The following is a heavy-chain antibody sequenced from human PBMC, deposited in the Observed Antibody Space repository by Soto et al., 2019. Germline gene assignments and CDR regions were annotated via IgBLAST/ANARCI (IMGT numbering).Heavy chain of an antibody. CDR3: ARLLLIDSGFLRGFDH. Sequence: PGASVKVSCKTSGYSFSTYAITWVRQAPGQGLEWMGWISPFHNGKTEYAQNLQDRVSMTTDTSTRTAYMELRGLRSDDTAVYYCARLLLIDSGFLRGFDHWGQGTLVTVSS. D-gene: IGHD1-26*01. CDR1: GYSFSTYA. V-gene: IGHV1-18*01. J-gene: IGHJ4*02. CDR2: ISPFHNGKT.